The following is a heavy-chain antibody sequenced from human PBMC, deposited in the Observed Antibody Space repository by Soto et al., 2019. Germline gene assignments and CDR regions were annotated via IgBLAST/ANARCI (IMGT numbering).Heavy chain of an antibody. CDR3: AIVVDRKRSGYSYGYQA. CDR2: IYYSGST. CDR1: GGSVSSGSYY. Sequence: SETLSLTCTVSGGSVSSGSYYWSWIHQPPGKGLEWIGYIYYSGSTNYNTSLKSRVTISVDTSKTQFPLKLSSLTAEDTAGYYCAIVVDRKRSGYSYGYQAWGQGTLVIVSS. J-gene: IGHJ5*02. D-gene: IGHD5-18*01. V-gene: IGHV4-61*01.